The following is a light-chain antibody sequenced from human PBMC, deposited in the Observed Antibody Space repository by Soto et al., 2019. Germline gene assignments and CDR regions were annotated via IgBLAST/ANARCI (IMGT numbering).Light chain of an antibody. CDR3: ASWDDSLDGYV. V-gene: IGLV1-44*01. CDR1: SANIGGNP. Sequence: QSVLTQPSSASGTPGQRVTISCSGSSANIGGNPVNWFQQLPGTAPKLLIYSKNQRPSGVPDRFSGSKSGTSASLATSGLQSDDEADYYCASWDDSLDGYVFGTGTKV. CDR2: SKN. J-gene: IGLJ1*01.